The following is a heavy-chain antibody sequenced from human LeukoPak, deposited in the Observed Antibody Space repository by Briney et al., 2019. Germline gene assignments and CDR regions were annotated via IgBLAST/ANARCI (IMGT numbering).Heavy chain of an antibody. Sequence: GGSLRLSCAVSGFTYSRYGMHWVRQARAKGLEWVAVIWYGGSNKYYADSVKGRFTISRDNSKNTLYLLMNSLRAEDTAVYYCGRDKDTAMVTGIDSWGQGTPVTVSS. J-gene: IGHJ4*02. CDR2: IWYGGSNK. D-gene: IGHD5-18*01. CDR1: GFTYSRYG. V-gene: IGHV3-33*01. CDR3: GRDKDTAMVTGIDS.